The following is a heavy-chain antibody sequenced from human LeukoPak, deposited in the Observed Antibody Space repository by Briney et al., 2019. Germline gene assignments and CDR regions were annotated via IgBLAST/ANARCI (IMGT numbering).Heavy chain of an antibody. CDR3: AKGIPYDSSGHYCCDAFDI. J-gene: IGHJ3*02. Sequence: GGSLRLSCAASGFTFSSYAMSWVRQAPGKGLEWVSAISGSGGSTYYADSVKGRFTISRDNSKNTLYPQMNSLRAEDTAVYYCAKGIPYDSSGHYCCDAFDIWGQGTMVTVSS. V-gene: IGHV3-23*01. CDR2: ISGSGGST. CDR1: GFTFSSYA. D-gene: IGHD3-22*01.